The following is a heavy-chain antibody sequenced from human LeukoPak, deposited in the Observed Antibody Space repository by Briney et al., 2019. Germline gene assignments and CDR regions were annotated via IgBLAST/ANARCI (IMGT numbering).Heavy chain of an antibody. V-gene: IGHV3-20*04. CDR2: INWNGGST. J-gene: IGHJ4*02. CDR3: ARVHCSSTSCPGDY. D-gene: IGHD2-2*01. CDR1: GFTFDDYG. Sequence: GGSLRLSCAASGFTFDDYGMSWVRRAPGKGLEWVSGINWNGGSTGYADSVKGRFTISRDNAKNSLYLQMNSLRAEDTALYYCARVHCSSTSCPGDYWGQGTLVTVSS.